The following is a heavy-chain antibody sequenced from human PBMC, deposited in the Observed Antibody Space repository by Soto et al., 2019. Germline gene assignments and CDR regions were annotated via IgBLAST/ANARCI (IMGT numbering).Heavy chain of an antibody. D-gene: IGHD2-2*01. CDR2: FAPEDGET. Sequence: ASVKGSCKVSGYTLTDLSMHWVRQTPGKGLEWLGSFAPEDGETIYAQKFQGRVTLTEDTSTDTAYMELSSLRSEDTAVYYCAAESIVVPAANAPRDYWGQGTLVTVPS. V-gene: IGHV1-24*01. J-gene: IGHJ4*02. CDR1: GYTLTDLS. CDR3: AAESIVVPAANAPRDY.